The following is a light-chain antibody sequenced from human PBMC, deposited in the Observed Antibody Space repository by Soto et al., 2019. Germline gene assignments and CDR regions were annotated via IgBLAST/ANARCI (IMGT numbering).Light chain of an antibody. J-gene: IGLJ1*01. CDR1: FSNIGDNA. Sequence: QSVLTQPPSLSATPGQRVNISCFGSFSNIGDNAVNWYQQLPGAAPKLLIYLNDQRPSGVPDRFSGSKSGTSAFLAISGLQSEDEADYYCAAWDDSLNALFGTGTKVTVL. V-gene: IGLV1-44*01. CDR2: LND. CDR3: AAWDDSLNAL.